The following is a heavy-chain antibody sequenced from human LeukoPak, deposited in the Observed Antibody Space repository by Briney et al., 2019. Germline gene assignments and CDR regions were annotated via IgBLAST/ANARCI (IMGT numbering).Heavy chain of an antibody. J-gene: IGHJ4*02. CDR3: ASERLAAAGMPFDS. CDR2: IYTSGST. V-gene: IGHV4-4*07. CDR1: GGSISSYD. D-gene: IGHD6-13*01. Sequence: PSETLSVTCTVSGGSISSYDWNWIRQPAGKGLEWIGRIYTSGSTNYNPSLKSRVTISLDKSKNQFSLKLSSVTAADTAVYYCASERLAAAGMPFDSWGQGTLVTVSS.